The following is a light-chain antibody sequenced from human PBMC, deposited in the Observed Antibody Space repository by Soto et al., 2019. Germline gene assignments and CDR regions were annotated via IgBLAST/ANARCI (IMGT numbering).Light chain of an antibody. V-gene: IGLV1-51*01. J-gene: IGLJ2*01. Sequence: QSVLTQPPSVSAAAGQKVTISCSGSSSNIGNTYVSWHQQFPGTAPKVLIYDNTKRPSGVPDRFSGSKSGTSATLGITGLQTGDEAFYYCATWDSSLSAVVFGGGTKLTVL. CDR2: DNT. CDR3: ATWDSSLSAVV. CDR1: SSNIGNTY.